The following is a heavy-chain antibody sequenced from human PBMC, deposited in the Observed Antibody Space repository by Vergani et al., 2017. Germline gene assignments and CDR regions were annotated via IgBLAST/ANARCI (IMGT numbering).Heavy chain of an antibody. CDR1: GYSFTNYW. Sequence: EVQLVQSGAEVKKPGESLKISCQISGYSFTNYWIGWVRQMPGKGLEWMGIIHPADSDTRYSPSFQGQVTISVDKSSSTAYLQRSSLRASDSAMHYCARLYGRDSSGSKYFDYWGQGTLVTVSS. D-gene: IGHD3-22*01. V-gene: IGHV5-51*01. CDR3: ARLYGRDSSGSKYFDY. CDR2: IHPADSDT. J-gene: IGHJ4*02.